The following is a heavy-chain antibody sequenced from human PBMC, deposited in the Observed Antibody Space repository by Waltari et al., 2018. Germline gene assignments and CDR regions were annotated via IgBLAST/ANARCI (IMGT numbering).Heavy chain of an antibody. V-gene: IGHV3-74*01. CDR2: INVDGGYI. CDR1: GLSFGAYW. Sequence: EVHLVESGGGLVQPGGSLRLSCAASGLSFGAYWMHWVRQVPGRGLEWVSRINVDGGYISYADSVRGRFTISRDNAESTVYLHLNNLRVDDTAVYFCARKGGTGYPYGPFYYDHWGQGTLVNVSS. D-gene: IGHD3-9*01. J-gene: IGHJ4*02. CDR3: ARKGGTGYPYGPFYYDH.